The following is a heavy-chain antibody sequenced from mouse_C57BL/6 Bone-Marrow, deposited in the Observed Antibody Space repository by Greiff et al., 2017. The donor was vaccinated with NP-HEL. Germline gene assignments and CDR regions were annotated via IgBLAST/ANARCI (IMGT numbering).Heavy chain of an antibody. D-gene: IGHD2-1*01. CDR1: GFYIKDDY. J-gene: IGHJ2*01. CDR2: IDPENGDT. CDR3: TTWGNYYFDD. Sequence: EVQLVESGAELVRPGASVTLSCTASGFYIKDDYLHWVKQRPEQGLEWIGWIDPENGDTEYASMFQGMATIPADTSSNTAYLQISSLTSEDTTVYYCTTWGNYYFDDWGQGPTLTVSS. V-gene: IGHV14-4*01.